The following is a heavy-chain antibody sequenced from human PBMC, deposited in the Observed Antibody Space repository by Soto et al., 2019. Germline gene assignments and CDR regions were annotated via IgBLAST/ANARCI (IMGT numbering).Heavy chain of an antibody. CDR3: ARGTSQQIPFDY. CDR1: SDSISSYY. CDR2: ISYSGST. Sequence: PSWTLALTCTVSSDSISSYYWSWIRQPPGKRLEWIGYISYSGSTDYNPSLKSRVTISGDTSKNQFSLKVSSVTAADTAVYYCARGTSQQIPFDYWGQGTLVIVSS. V-gene: IGHV4-59*01. D-gene: IGHD6-13*01. J-gene: IGHJ4*02.